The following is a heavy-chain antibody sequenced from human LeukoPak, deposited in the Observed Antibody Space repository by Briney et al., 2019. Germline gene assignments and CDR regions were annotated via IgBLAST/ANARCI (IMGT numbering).Heavy chain of an antibody. D-gene: IGHD6-19*01. V-gene: IGHV3-21*01. J-gene: IGHJ4*02. CDR3: ARDRGGTGWFTFDY. Sequence: SGGSLRLSCVASGFTFSAYSLNWVRQAPGRGLEWVSSISTSGSYMYYADSLKGRFTISRDNAKDTLFLEMSSLRAEDTAMYYCARDRGGTGWFTFDYWGQGTLVTVSS. CDR2: ISTSGSYM. CDR1: GFTFSAYS.